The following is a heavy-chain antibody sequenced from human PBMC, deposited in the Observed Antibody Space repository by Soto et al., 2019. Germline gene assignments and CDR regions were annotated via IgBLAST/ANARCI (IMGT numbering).Heavy chain of an antibody. Sequence: QVQLQQWGAGLLKPSETLSLTCAVYGGSFSGYYWSWIRQPPGKGLEWIGEINHSGSTNYNPSLKSRVTISVDTSKNQFSLKLSSVTAADTAVYYCARCGQQWLVRCYFVYWGQGTLVTVSS. D-gene: IGHD6-19*01. CDR3: ARCGQQWLVRCYFVY. J-gene: IGHJ4*02. CDR1: GGSFSGYY. V-gene: IGHV4-34*01. CDR2: INHSGST.